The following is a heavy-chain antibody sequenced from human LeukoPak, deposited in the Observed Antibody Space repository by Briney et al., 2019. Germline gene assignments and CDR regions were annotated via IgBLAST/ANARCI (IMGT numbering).Heavy chain of an antibody. V-gene: IGHV1-69*13. CDR3: ATSGRHDAFDI. J-gene: IGHJ3*02. CDR1: GGTFSSYA. CDR2: IIPIFGTA. D-gene: IGHD1-26*01. Sequence: ASVKVSCKASGGTFSSYAISWVRQAPGQGLEWMGGIIPIFGTANYAQKFQGRVTITADESTSTAYMELSRLRSDDTAVYYCATSGRHDAFDIWGQGTMVTVSS.